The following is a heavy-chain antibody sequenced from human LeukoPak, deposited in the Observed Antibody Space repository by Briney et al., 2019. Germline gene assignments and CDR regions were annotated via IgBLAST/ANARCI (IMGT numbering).Heavy chain of an antibody. CDR1: GFTFTTFW. V-gene: IGHV3-64D*09. D-gene: IGHD3-22*01. CDR2: ISSNGGST. Sequence: GGSLRLSCAASGFTFTTFWMNWVRQAPGKGLEYVSAISSNGGSTYYADSVKGRFTISRDNSKNTLYLQMSSLRAEDTAVYYCVKARSDHYYDNDAFDIWGQGTMVTVSS. CDR3: VKARSDHYYDNDAFDI. J-gene: IGHJ3*02.